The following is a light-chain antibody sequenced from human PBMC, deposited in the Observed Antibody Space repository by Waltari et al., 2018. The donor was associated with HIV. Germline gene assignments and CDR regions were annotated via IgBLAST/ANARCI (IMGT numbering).Light chain of an antibody. J-gene: IGKJ1*01. CDR2: GAS. Sequence: EIVLTQSPGTLSLSPGERATLSCRANQSVRSSYLAWYQCKPGQAPRLLIYGASSRATGIPDRFSGSGSGTDFTLTISRLEPEDFAVYYCQQYGTSPMTFGQGP. CDR3: QQYGTSPMT. V-gene: IGKV3-20*01. CDR1: QSVRSSY.